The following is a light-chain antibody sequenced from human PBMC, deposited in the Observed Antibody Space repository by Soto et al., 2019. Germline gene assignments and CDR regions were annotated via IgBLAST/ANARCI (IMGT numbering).Light chain of an antibody. Sequence: DIQMTQSASTLSASLGDRVTTTCRASQRISSWLAWYQQKPVTAPNLLIYDASSLESGVPSRFSGRASGTEFTLTISSLKSEDFAVYYCQKYNNWWTFGQGTKVDI. J-gene: IGKJ1*01. V-gene: IGKV1-5*01. CDR1: QRISSW. CDR2: DAS. CDR3: QKYNNWWT.